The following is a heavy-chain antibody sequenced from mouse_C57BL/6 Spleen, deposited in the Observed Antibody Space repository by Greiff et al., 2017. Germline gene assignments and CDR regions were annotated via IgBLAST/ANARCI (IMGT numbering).Heavy chain of an antibody. Sequence: QVQLQQSGAELVKPGASVKLSCKASGYTFTSYWMQWVKQRPGQGLEWIGEIDPSDSYTNYNQKFKGKATLTVDTSSSTAYMQLSSLTSEDSAVYYCARSTPDGPFDYWGQGTTLTVSS. D-gene: IGHD1-1*01. V-gene: IGHV1-50*01. J-gene: IGHJ2*01. CDR2: IDPSDSYT. CDR3: ARSTPDGPFDY. CDR1: GYTFTSYW.